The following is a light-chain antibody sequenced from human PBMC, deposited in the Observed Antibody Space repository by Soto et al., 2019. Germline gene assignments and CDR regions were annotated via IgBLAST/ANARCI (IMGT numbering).Light chain of an antibody. CDR3: AASDDSLNGYV. V-gene: IGLV1-44*01. J-gene: IGLJ1*01. CDR1: SSNIGSNT. Sequence: QSVLTQPPSASGNPGQRVTMSCSGSSSNIGSNTVNWYQQLPGTAPKLLIYSNNKRHSGVPDRFSGSKSDTSASLASSGLQSEDEADYYCAASDDSLNGYVFGTGTKLTVL. CDR2: SNN.